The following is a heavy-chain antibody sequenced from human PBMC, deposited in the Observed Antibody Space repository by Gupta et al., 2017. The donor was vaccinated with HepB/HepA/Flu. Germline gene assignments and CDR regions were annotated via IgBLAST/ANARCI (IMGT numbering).Heavy chain of an antibody. CDR2: ISNSGGST. Sequence: EVQLLESGGGLVQPGGSLRLSCAASGFTFSTYAMTWVRQAPGKGLEWVSAISNSGGSTYYTDSVKGRFAISRDNSKNTLYLHMNSLRGEDTALYYCAKVAYGNHAGGDYWGQGTLVTVSS. CDR1: GFTFSTYA. V-gene: IGHV3-23*01. CDR3: AKVAYGNHAGGDY. J-gene: IGHJ4*02. D-gene: IGHD4-11*01.